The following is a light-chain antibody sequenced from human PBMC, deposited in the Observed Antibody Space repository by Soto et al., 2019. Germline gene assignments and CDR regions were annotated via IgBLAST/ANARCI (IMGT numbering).Light chain of an antibody. CDR3: HQRQYWPPIT. Sequence: EIVLTQSPATLYVSPGERATLSCRASQSLSSNVAWYQQRPRQAPRLLIYDTSNRATGIPARFSGSGSGTDFTLTISSLEPEDFAVYYCHQRQYWPPITFGQGTRLEIK. CDR1: QSLSSN. V-gene: IGKV3-11*01. J-gene: IGKJ5*01. CDR2: DTS.